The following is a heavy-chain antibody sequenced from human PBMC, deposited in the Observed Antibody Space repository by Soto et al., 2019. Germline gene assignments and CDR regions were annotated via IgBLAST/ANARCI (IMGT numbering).Heavy chain of an antibody. V-gene: IGHV3-33*01. J-gene: IGHJ4*02. CDR3: ARDEEAVAVAGTMGDY. CDR1: GFTFSSYG. D-gene: IGHD6-19*01. CDR2: IWYDGSNK. Sequence: GGSLRLSCAASGFTFSSYGMHWVRQAPGKGLEWVAVIWYDGSNKYYADSVKGRFTISRDNSKNTLYLQMNSLRAEDTAVYYCARDEEAVAVAGTMGDYWGQGTLVTVSS.